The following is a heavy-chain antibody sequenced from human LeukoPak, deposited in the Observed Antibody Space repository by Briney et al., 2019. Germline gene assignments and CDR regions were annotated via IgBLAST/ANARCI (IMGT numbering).Heavy chain of an antibody. D-gene: IGHD3-3*01. V-gene: IGHV3-33*06. CDR1: GFTFSSYG. Sequence: GGSLRLACAASGFTFSSYGMHWVRHAPGKGLEWVAVIWYDGSNKYYADSVKGRFTISRDNSKNTLYLQMNSLRAEDTAVYYCAKTLGEEWFPRNYYYMDVWGKGTTVAVSS. CDR2: IWYDGSNK. CDR3: AKTLGEEWFPRNYYYMDV. J-gene: IGHJ6*03.